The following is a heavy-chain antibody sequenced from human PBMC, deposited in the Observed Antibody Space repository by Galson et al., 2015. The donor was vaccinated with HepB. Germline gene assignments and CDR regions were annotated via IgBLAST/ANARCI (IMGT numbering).Heavy chain of an antibody. J-gene: IGHJ4*02. CDR2: INPSGGTT. Sequence: SVKVSCKASAHTFTSYNMHWVRQAPGQGLEWMGIINPSGGTTRYAQKFQGRVTMTSDTSTTTVYMELSSLRSEDTAVYYCARGWLTGYYFDHWGQGTLVTVSS. CDR3: ARGWLTGYYFDH. CDR1: AHTFTSYN. D-gene: IGHD5-12*01. V-gene: IGHV1-46*01.